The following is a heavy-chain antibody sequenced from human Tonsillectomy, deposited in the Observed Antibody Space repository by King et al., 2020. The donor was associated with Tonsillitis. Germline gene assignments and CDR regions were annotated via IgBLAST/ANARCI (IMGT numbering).Heavy chain of an antibody. CDR1: GYSFTAYA. V-gene: IGHV1-18*01. CDR3: ARYSGNS. D-gene: IGHD1-26*01. CDR2: ISPNNDNT. J-gene: IGHJ4*02. Sequence: QLVQSGAEVKKPGASVKVSCKASGYSFTAYAISWVRQAPGQGLEWMGWISPNNDNTNYAQKFQDRVTMTTDTSTSTAYMELGNLRSDDTAMYYCARYSGNSWGQGTLVTVSS.